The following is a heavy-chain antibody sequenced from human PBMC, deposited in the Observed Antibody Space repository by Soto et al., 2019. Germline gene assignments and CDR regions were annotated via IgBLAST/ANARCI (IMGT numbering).Heavy chain of an antibody. J-gene: IGHJ6*02. CDR1: GYTFTSYH. V-gene: IGHV1-46*01. CDR2: INPSGGST. Sequence: ASVKVSCKASGYTFTSYHMHWVRQAPGQGLEWMGIINPSGGSTSYAQKFQGRVTMTRDTSTSTVYMELSSLRSEDTAVYYCARVKQLVRGYYYGMDVWGQGTTVTVSS. D-gene: IGHD6-6*01. CDR3: ARVKQLVRGYYYGMDV.